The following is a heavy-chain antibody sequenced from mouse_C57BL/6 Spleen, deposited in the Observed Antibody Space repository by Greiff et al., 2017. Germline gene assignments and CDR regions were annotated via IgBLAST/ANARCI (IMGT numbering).Heavy chain of an antibody. CDR2: INPNYGTT. CDR1: GYSFTDYN. D-gene: IGHD1-1*01. V-gene: IGHV1-39*01. CDR3: AITYYYGSSPFDY. Sequence: EVQLQQSGPELVKPGASVKISCKASGYSFTDYNMNWVKQSHGKSLEWIGVINPNYGTTSYNQKFKGKATLTVDQSSSTAYMQLNSLTSEDSAVYYCAITYYYGSSPFDYWGQGTTLTVSS. J-gene: IGHJ2*01.